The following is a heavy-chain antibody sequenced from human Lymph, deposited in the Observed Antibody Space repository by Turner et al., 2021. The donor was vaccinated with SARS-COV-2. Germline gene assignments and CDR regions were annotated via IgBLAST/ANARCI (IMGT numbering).Heavy chain of an antibody. CDR3: ARRPGGNFDY. D-gene: IGHD1-26*01. CDR2: IYYSGST. J-gene: IGHJ4*02. V-gene: IGHV4-39*01. CDR1: GGSISSQTNY. Sequence: QLQLEESGPGLVRPSETLSLTCSVSGGSISSQTNYWDWIRQAPGKGLQWIGRIYYSGSTYYNPSLKSRLTMSVDTSKNQFSLNLGSVTAADTAVYYCARRPGGNFDYWGQGALVIVSS.